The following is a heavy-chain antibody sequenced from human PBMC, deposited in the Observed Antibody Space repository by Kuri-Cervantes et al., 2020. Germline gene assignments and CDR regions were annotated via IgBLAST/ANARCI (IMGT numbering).Heavy chain of an antibody. Sequence: ASVKVSCKTSGYMFTSYGISWVRQAPGQGLEWMGWISTYNGDTKYAQSVQGRVTMTTDASTNTAYVELRSLRSGDTAVYYCARIWATVVTDYWGQGTLVTVSS. CDR1: GYMFTSYG. D-gene: IGHD4-23*01. J-gene: IGHJ4*02. CDR2: ISTYNGDT. CDR3: ARIWATVVTDY. V-gene: IGHV1-18*01.